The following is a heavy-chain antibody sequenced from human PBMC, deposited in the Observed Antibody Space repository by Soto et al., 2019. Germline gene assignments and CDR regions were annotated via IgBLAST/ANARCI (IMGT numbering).Heavy chain of an antibody. D-gene: IGHD3-3*01. CDR3: AAGAYDFWSGYSRFDY. CDR2: IVAGSGNT. V-gene: IGHV1-58*01. CDR1: GFTFTSSA. J-gene: IGHJ4*02. Sequence: SVRVSCKASGFTFTSSAVQWVRQARGQRLEWIGWIVAGSGNTNCAQKFQERVTITRDMSTSTAYIELSSLRSEDTAVYYCAAGAYDFWSGYSRFDYWGQGTLVTVSS.